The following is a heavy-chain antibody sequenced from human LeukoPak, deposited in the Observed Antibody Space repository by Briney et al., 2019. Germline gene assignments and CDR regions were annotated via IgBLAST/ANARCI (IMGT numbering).Heavy chain of an antibody. J-gene: IGHJ4*02. V-gene: IGHV1-3*01. CDR1: GYIFTRYA. CDR3: ARGIEASSGWYVIDY. D-gene: IGHD6-19*01. Sequence: GASVKVSCKASGYIFTRYAMHWVRQVAGQRLEWMGWINAGNGNTKYSQKIQGRVTITRDTSASTAYMEVSSLRSEDTAVYYCARGIEASSGWYVIDYWGQGTLVTVSS. CDR2: INAGNGNT.